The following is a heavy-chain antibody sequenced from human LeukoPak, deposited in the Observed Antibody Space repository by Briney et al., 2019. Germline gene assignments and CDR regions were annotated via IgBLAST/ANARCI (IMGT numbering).Heavy chain of an antibody. V-gene: IGHV3-30-3*01. J-gene: IGHJ4*02. CDR2: IPNDGSTK. Sequence: GSLRLSCAASGFTFSSYAMHWVRQPPGRGLEWLTVIPNDGSTKYYADSVRGRFTISRDNSKNTLYLQMNSLRAEDTAVYYCAKVWGSGSYSPYYFDYWGQGTLVTVSS. D-gene: IGHD3-10*01. CDR1: GFTFSSYA. CDR3: AKVWGSGSYSPYYFDY.